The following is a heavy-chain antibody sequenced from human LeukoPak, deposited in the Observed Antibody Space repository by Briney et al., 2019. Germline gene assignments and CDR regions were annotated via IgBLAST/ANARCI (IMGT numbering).Heavy chain of an antibody. CDR2: ISGSGGST. Sequence: GGSLRLSCAASGFTFSSYGMHWVRQAPGKGLEWVSAISGSGGSTYYADSVKGRFTISRDNSKNTLYLQMNSLRAEDTAVYYCARSTTDDAFDIWGQGTMVTVSS. J-gene: IGHJ3*02. CDR3: ARSTTDDAFDI. V-gene: IGHV3-23*01. D-gene: IGHD1-26*01. CDR1: GFTFSSYG.